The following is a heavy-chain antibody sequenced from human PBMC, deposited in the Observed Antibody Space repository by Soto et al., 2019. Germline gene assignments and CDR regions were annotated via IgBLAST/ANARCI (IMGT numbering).Heavy chain of an antibody. CDR1: GVTLKISG. Sequence: HWCSIKLASAASGVTLKISGVAGSRKTQGKGREWVAVISYDGSNTYYADSVKGRFTISRDNSKNTLYLQMNSLRAEDTAVYYCAKDAHSVVVAAITSLAFWGKGTLVTVSS. CDR2: ISYDGSNT. CDR3: AKDAHSVVVAAITSLAF. D-gene: IGHD2-21*02. J-gene: IGHJ4*02. V-gene: IGHV3-30*18.